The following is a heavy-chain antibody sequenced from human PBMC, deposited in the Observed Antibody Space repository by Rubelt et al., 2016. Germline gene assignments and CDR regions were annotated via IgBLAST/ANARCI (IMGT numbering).Heavy chain of an antibody. CDR2: IYHSGST. Sequence: QVQLQESGPGLVKPSETLSLTCTVSGSSISSGYYWGWIRQPPGKGLEWIGSIYHSGSTYYNPSLKSRVTISVDTSKNQFSRKLSSVTAADTAVYYCARGIAGAGTFGYWGQGTLVTVSS. V-gene: IGHV4-38-2*02. CDR3: ARGIAGAGTFGY. D-gene: IGHD6-19*01. CDR1: GSSISSGYY. J-gene: IGHJ4*02.